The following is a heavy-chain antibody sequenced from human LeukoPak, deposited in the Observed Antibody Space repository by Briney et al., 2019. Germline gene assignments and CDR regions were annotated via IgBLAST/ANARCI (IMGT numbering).Heavy chain of an antibody. V-gene: IGHV4-59*05. CDR3: AKYSSSIDY. D-gene: IGHD6-13*01. J-gene: IGHJ4*02. CDR1: GGSISSYY. Sequence: SETLSLTCTVSGGSISSYYWSWIRQPPGKGLEWIGSIYYSGSTYYNPSLKSRVTISVDTSKNQFSLKLSSVTAADTAVYYCAKYSSSIDYWGQGTLVTVSS. CDR2: IYYSGST.